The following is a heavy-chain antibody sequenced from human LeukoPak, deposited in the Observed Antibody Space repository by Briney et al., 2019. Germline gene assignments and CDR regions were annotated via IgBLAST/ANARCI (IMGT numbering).Heavy chain of an antibody. CDR1: GFTFSTYW. Sequence: PGGSLRLSCAASGFTFSTYWMSWVRQAPGKGLEWVSHINQDGSEKYYVDSVKGRFTISRDNAKKSLYLQMNSLRDEDRAVSYFQAEASTVAGTVYWGQGTLVTVSS. V-gene: IGHV3-7*03. D-gene: IGHD6-19*01. CDR3: QAEASTVAGTVY. CDR2: INQDGSEK. J-gene: IGHJ4*02.